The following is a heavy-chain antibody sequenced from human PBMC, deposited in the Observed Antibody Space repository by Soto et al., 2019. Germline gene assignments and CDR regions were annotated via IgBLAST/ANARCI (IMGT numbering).Heavy chain of an antibody. V-gene: IGHV3-66*01. J-gene: IGHJ6*02. Sequence: GGSLRLSCAASGFTVSSNYMSWVRQAPGKGLEWVSVIYSGGSTYYADSVKGRFTISRDNSKNTLYLQMNSLRAEDTAVYYCARDRRTTDGMAVWGQGTTVTVSS. D-gene: IGHD4-17*01. CDR1: GFTVSSNY. CDR2: IYSGGST. CDR3: ARDRRTTDGMAV.